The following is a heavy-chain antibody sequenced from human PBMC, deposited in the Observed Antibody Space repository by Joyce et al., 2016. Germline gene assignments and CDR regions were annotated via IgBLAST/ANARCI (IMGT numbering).Heavy chain of an antibody. CDR2: INPNGGGT. V-gene: IGHV1-2*02. CDR3: ARVEMSTVRNIDH. J-gene: IGHJ4*02. D-gene: IGHD5-24*01. CDR1: G. Sequence: QVQFVQPGAEVKEPGASVKVSCKAYGEGLEWMGWINPNGGGTNYAQKFRARVTMTTDTSTSTGYMELNSLTSDDTAVYYCARVEMSTVRNIDHWGQGTLVTVSS.